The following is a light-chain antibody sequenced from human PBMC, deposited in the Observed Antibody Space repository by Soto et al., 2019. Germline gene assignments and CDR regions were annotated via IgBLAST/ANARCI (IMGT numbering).Light chain of an antibody. CDR1: SSDIGDYNY. CDR3: SSFTSSATLV. Sequence: QSALTQPASVSGSPGQSIAISCTGTSSDIGDYNYVSWYQQYPGKAPKLMIYEVSNRPSGVSNRFSGSKSGNTASLTISGLQADDEADYYCSSFTSSATLVFGGGTKLTVL. CDR2: EVS. J-gene: IGLJ3*02. V-gene: IGLV2-14*01.